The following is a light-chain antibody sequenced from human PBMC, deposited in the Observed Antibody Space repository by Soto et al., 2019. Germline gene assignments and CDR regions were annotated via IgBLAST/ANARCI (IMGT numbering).Light chain of an antibody. V-gene: IGKV3-20*01. CDR1: QSLNSNY. J-gene: IGKJ4*01. CDR3: QRYKNWPLT. CDR2: DTF. Sequence: EIVLTQSPGTLSLSPGERATLSCRASQSLNSNYLAWHQQKPGQAPRLLIYDTFSRATGIPDRFSGSGSGTDFTLTISRLEPEDFAVYFCQRYKNWPLTFGGGTKVESK.